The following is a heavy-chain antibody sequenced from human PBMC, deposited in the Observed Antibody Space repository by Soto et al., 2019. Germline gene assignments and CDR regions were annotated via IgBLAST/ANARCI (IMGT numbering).Heavy chain of an antibody. CDR2: INHSGNT. CDR1: GGSFSGYY. J-gene: IGHJ4*02. CDR3: ATGIAMIVVVKGPAPDKYCLDS. Sequence: SETLSLTCAVYGGSFSGYYWTWIRQPPGKGLEWIGEINHSGNTNYNASLKSRVTISVDTSKNKFSLKLNSVTAADTAVYYCATGIAMIVVVKGPAPDKYCLDSWGQGTLVTVSS. V-gene: IGHV4-34*01. D-gene: IGHD3-22*01.